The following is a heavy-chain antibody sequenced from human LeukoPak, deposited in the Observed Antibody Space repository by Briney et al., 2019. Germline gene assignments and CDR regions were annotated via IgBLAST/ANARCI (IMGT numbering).Heavy chain of an antibody. Sequence: GGSLRLSCAASGFTFSSYAMHWVRQAPGKGLEWVAVISYDGSNKYYADSVKGRFTISRDNSKNTLYLQMNSLRAEDTAVYYCARQPALTHSHFDYWGQGTLVTVSS. J-gene: IGHJ4*02. CDR2: ISYDGSNK. CDR1: GFTFSSYA. CDR3: ARQPALTHSHFDY. V-gene: IGHV3-30-3*01.